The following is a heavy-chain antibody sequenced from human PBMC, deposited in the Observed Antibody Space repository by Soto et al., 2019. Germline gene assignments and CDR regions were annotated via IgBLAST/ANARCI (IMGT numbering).Heavy chain of an antibody. V-gene: IGHV3-9*01. CDR2: IPWNSGTL. CDR3: ARHRGYHYYGMDV. Sequence: GGSLRLCCVASGFTFNDFAMHWVRQAPGKGLEWVSGIPWNSGTLDYADSVRGRFSISRDNAKNSLYLQMNSLRVEDTALYYCARHRGYHYYGMDVWGQGTTVTVSS. CDR1: GFTFNDFA. J-gene: IGHJ6*02.